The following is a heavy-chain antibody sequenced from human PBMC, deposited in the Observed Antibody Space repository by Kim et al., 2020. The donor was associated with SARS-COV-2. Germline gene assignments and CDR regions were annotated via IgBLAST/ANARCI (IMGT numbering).Heavy chain of an antibody. CDR1: GYSFTSYW. CDR2: IYPGDSDT. J-gene: IGHJ4*02. CDR3: ARRVFVVVETRDDYGDYYSDH. V-gene: IGHV5-51*01. Sequence: GESLKISCKGSGYSFTSYWIGWVRQMPGKGLEWMGIIYPGDSDTRYSPSFQGQVTISADKSISTTYLQWSSLKASDTAIYYCARRVFVVVETRDDYGDYYSDHWGQGTLVTVSS. D-gene: IGHD4-17*01.